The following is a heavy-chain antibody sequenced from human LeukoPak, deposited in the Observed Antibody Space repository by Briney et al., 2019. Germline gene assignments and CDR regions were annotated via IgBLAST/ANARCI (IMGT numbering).Heavy chain of an antibody. D-gene: IGHD3-16*01. Sequence: SETLSLTCAVYGDSISNINWWWSWVRQPPGKGLEWIGEIHDGGSTTYHPSLKSRVTISVDKSKNQFSLTLTSVTAADTAVYFCARGAHYAWNSWGQGTLVTVAS. CDR2: IHDGGST. V-gene: IGHV4-4*02. CDR1: GDSISNINW. J-gene: IGHJ4*02. CDR3: ARGAHYAWNS.